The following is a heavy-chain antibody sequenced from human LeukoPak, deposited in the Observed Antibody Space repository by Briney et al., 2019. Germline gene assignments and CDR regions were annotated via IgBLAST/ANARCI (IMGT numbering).Heavy chain of an antibody. Sequence: GGSLRLSCAASGFTVSSNYMTWVRRAPGKGLEWVSVIYTGGSTYYADSVKGRFTISRDNSKNTLYLQMNSLRAEDTAVYYCATSTIAVRIDYWGQGTLVTVSS. CDR1: GFTVSSNY. J-gene: IGHJ4*02. V-gene: IGHV3-53*01. CDR3: ATSTIAVRIDY. D-gene: IGHD6-19*01. CDR2: IYTGGST.